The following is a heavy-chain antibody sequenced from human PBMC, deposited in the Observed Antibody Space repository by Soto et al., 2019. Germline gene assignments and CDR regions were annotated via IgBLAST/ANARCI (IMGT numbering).Heavy chain of an antibody. J-gene: IGHJ4*02. CDR2: MWHDGSYK. D-gene: IGHD6-19*01. Sequence: QVQLVESGGGVVQPWRSPRLSCAASGFSFSTYGMHWVRQAPGKGLEWVAVMWHDGSYKYYADSVKGRFTISRDNSKNTLYLQMNSLTAEDTAVYYCARELGEGLGELPVAGTASGLDHWGQGTLVIVSS. CDR1: GFSFSTYG. CDR3: ARELGEGLGELPVAGTASGLDH. V-gene: IGHV3-33*01.